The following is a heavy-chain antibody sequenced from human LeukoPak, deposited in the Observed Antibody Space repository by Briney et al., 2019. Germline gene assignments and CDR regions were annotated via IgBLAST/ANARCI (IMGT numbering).Heavy chain of an antibody. CDR3: ARDPVHYDSSGYYDY. J-gene: IGHJ4*02. CDR1: GGSISSYY. V-gene: IGHV4-59*01. Sequence: KSSETLSLTCTVSGGSISSYYWSWIRQPPGKGLEWIGYIYYSGSTNYNPSLKSRVTISVDTSKNQFSLKLSSVTAADTAVYYCARDPVHYDSSGYYDYWGQGTLVTVSS. CDR2: IYYSGST. D-gene: IGHD3-22*01.